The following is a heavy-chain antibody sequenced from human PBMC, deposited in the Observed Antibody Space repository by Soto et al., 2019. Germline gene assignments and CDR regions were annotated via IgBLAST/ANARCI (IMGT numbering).Heavy chain of an antibody. J-gene: IGHJ4*02. V-gene: IGHV3-30*03. D-gene: IGHD4-17*01. Sequence: QVQLVESGGGVVQPGRSLRLSCAASGFTFSSYGMHWVRQAPGKGLEWVAVISYDGSNIYYADSVKGRFTISRDNSKNTLYLQMNSLRAEDTAVYYCARAETTATTFFFDCWGQGTLVTVSS. CDR2: ISYDGSNI. CDR3: ARAETTATTFFFDC. CDR1: GFTFSSYG.